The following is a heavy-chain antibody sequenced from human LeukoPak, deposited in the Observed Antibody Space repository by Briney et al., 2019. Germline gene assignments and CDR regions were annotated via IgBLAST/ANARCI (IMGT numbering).Heavy chain of an antibody. CDR1: GFTFSDYY. V-gene: IGHV3-11*03. Sequence: GGSLRLSCAASGFTFSDYYMNWIRQAPGEELEWVSSISGSSSYINYADSVKGRFTISRDNAKSSLYPQMNSLRAEDTAVYYCGRSRLGYAYVYWGQGTLVTVSS. CDR3: GRSRLGYAYVY. CDR2: ISGSSSYI. D-gene: IGHD5-18*01. J-gene: IGHJ4*02.